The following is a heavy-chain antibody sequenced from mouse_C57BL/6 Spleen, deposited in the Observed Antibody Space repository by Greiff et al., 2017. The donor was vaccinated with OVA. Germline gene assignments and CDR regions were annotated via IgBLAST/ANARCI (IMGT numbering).Heavy chain of an antibody. CDR2: IYPGSGNT. CDR1: GYTFTDYY. V-gene: IGHV1-76*01. J-gene: IGHJ4*01. D-gene: IGHD2-3*01. Sequence: QVQLKESGAELVRPGASVKLSCKASGYTFTDYYINWVKQRPGQGLEWIARIYPGSGNTYYNEKFKGKATLTAEKSSSTAYMQLSSLTSEDSAVYFCARSEAGYYPYYYAMDYWGQGTSVTVSS. CDR3: ARSEAGYYPYYYAMDY.